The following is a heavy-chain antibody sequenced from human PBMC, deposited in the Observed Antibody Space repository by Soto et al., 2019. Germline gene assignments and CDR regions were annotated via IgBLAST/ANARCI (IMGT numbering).Heavy chain of an antibody. V-gene: IGHV3-23*01. Sequence: GGSLRLSCATSGFTFSVYAMSWFRQAPGKGLAWVSGFRGSDETTYYADSVKGRFTISRDTSKNTLYLQMNSLRAEDTAIYYCARIGWTSAVTDCELDHWGQGTLVTVSS. J-gene: IGHJ5*02. D-gene: IGHD6-19*01. CDR2: FRGSDETT. CDR1: GFTFSVYA. CDR3: ARIGWTSAVTDCELDH.